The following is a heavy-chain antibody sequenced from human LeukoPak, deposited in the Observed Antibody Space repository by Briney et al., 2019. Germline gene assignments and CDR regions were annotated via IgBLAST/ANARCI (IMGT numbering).Heavy chain of an antibody. CDR2: IYYSGST. D-gene: IGHD3-10*01. Sequence: PSETLSLTCTVSGGSISSGGYYWSWIRQHPGKGLEWIRYIYYSGSTYYNPSLKSRVTISVDASKNHFSLKLSSVTAADTAVYYCARDQPPSRLLWPYWGQGTLVTVSS. V-gene: IGHV4-31*03. J-gene: IGHJ4*02. CDR3: ARDQPPSRLLWPY. CDR1: GGSISSGGYY.